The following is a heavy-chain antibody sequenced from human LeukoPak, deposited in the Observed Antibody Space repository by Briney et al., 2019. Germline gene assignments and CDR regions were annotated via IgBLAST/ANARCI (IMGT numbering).Heavy chain of an antibody. V-gene: IGHV3-21*06. CDR3: VRGGTYCDSSCKGADF. Sequence: GGSLRLSCAASGFTFISYSMNWVRQAPGKGLEWVSAIDPSTSRVWYAASVKGRFTISRDNAKNSLDLQMNSLRADDTAVYYCVRGGTYCDSSCKGADFWGQGTLVAVSS. CDR2: IDPSTSRV. D-gene: IGHD2/OR15-2a*01. CDR1: GFTFISYS. J-gene: IGHJ4*02.